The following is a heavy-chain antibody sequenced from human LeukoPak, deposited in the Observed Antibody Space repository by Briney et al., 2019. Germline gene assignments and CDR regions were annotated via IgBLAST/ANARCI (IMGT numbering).Heavy chain of an antibody. V-gene: IGHV3-23*01. J-gene: IGHJ4*02. CDR3: AKRSSTSSGYFDF. CDR2: ITGSGAYT. CDR1: GFSFSTYG. D-gene: IGHD3-22*01. Sequence: GGSLRLSCVGTGFSFSTYGMTWVRQAPGKGLEWVSAITGSGAYTNYADSVKGRFTISRDNSKNTIYLQMNSLRAEDTAIYYCAKRSSTSSGYFDFWGRGTLVTVSS.